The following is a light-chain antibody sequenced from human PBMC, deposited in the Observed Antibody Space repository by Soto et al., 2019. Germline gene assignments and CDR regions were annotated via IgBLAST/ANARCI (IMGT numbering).Light chain of an antibody. CDR2: AAS. CDR1: QGISNF. V-gene: IGKV1-27*01. J-gene: IGKJ1*01. Sequence: DIQMTQSPSSLSASVGDRVTITCRASQGISNFLAWYQQKPGKVPKLLIYAASTLQLGVPSRFSGSASAPGTEFTLIISSLQPEDVTTYYCQEYNSAPKGWTLGQGTKVDIK. CDR3: QEYNSAPKGWT.